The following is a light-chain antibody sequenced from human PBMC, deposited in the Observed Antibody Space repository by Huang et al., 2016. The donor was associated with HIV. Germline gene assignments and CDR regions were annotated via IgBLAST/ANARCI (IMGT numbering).Light chain of an antibody. V-gene: IGKV1-8*01. Sequence: ATRITQSPSSLSASTGDRVTITCRASQDISNYLAWYQQKPGEAPKLLIFAASTLQSGVPSRFSGGGSGTDFTLTINCLQSEDLATYFCQQYDTYPHTFGQGTRVEIK. J-gene: IGKJ5*01. CDR2: AAS. CDR3: QQYDTYPHT. CDR1: QDISNY.